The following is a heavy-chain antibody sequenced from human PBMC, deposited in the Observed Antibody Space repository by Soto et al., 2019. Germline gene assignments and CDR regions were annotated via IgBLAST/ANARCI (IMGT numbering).Heavy chain of an antibody. D-gene: IGHD2-8*01. V-gene: IGHV3-53*01. CDR1: GFTVNSNY. CDR3: ASGVWATLDI. CDR2: IYSGGNT. Sequence: PGGSLRLSCAASGFTVNSNYISWVRRAPGKGLEWVSVIYSGGNTYYADSVKGRFTISRDKSKNTLYLQMNSVRAEDTAVYYCASGVWATLDIWGQGTMLAVSS. J-gene: IGHJ3*02.